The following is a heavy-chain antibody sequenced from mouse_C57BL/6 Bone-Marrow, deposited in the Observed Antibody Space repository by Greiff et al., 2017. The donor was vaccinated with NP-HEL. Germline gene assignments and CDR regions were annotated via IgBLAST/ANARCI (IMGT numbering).Heavy chain of an antibody. CDR2: IYPGSGNT. CDR3: ARGVLYYSNFCYYYDMDY. V-gene: IGHV1-76*01. Sequence: VQLQQSGAELVRPGASVKLSCKASGYTFTDYYINWVKQRPGQGLEWIARIYPGSGNTYYNEKFKGKATLTAEKSSSTDYMQLSSLTSEDSAVYDCARGVLYYSNFCYYYDMDYWGQGTSVTVSS. CDR1: GYTFTDYY. D-gene: IGHD2-5*01. J-gene: IGHJ4*01.